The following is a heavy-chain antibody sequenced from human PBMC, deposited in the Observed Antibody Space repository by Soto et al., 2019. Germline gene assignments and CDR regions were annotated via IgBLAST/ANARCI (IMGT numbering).Heavy chain of an antibody. J-gene: IGHJ6*02. CDR1: GYTLINNG. Sequence: GPEMKKPGASVRVSCKVSGYTLINNGLSWVRQAPGQRFEWLGWISTDNGRTNYAQKFRGRVSMTTDTSTGTAYMELTNLRSDDTAVYYCVRDDGGLVRYYYHGWDVWGQGTTVTVTS. V-gene: IGHV1-18*04. CDR2: ISTDNGRT. D-gene: IGHD6-6*01. CDR3: VRDDGGLVRYYYHGWDV.